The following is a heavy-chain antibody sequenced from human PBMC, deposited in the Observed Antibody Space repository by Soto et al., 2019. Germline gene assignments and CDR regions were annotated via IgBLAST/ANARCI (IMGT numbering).Heavy chain of an antibody. CDR3: ARAISLTMASHAY. CDR2: VSPYNGYA. CDR1: GYTFSTYA. J-gene: IGHJ4*02. D-gene: IGHD3-3*01. V-gene: IGHV1-18*04. Sequence: AAVKDTCKTSGYTFSTYAISWLRQAPGQGLEWMGWVSPYNGYANYTEKFQGRVSMTTDTSTTTAYMQLTSLTADDTAIYYCARAISLTMASHAYWGQGTLATAS.